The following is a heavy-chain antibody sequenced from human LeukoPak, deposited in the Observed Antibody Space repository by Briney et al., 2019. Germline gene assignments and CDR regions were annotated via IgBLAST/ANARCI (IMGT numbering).Heavy chain of an antibody. CDR3: ARQRAGQWVEY. CDR1: GGSISSSSYY. J-gene: IGHJ4*02. Sequence: PSVTLSLTCTVSGGSISSSSYYWGWIRQPPGKGLEWIGRIYTSGSTNYNPSLKSRVTISVDTSKNQFSLKLSSVTAADTAVYYCARQRAGQWVEYWGQGTLVTVSS. V-gene: IGHV4-39*01. D-gene: IGHD2-8*01. CDR2: IYTSGST.